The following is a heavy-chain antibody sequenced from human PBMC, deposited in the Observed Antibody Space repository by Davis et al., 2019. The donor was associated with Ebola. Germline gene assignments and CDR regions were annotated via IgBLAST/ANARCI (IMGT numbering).Heavy chain of an antibody. D-gene: IGHD1-26*01. CDR2: TRNKANSYTT. V-gene: IGHV3-72*01. CDR1: GFTFSDHY. J-gene: IGHJ2*01. Sequence: GESLKISCAASGFTFSDHYMDWVRQAPEKGLEWVGRTRNKANSYTTEYAASVKGRFTISRDDSKNSLYLQMNSLKTEDTAVYYCARVRIVGATTTHFDLWGRGTLVTVSS. CDR3: ARVRIVGATTTHFDL.